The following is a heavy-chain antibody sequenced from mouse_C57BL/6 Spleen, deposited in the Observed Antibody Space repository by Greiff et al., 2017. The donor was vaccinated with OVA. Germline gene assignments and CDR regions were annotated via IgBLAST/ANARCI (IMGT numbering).Heavy chain of an antibody. CDR1: GYSITSGYY. J-gene: IGHJ4*01. V-gene: IGHV3-6*01. CDR3: AREKAYYYGIYAMDY. CDR2: ISYDGSN. D-gene: IGHD1-1*01. Sequence: EVKLMESGPGLVKPSQSLSLTCSVTGYSITSGYYWNWIRQFPGNKLEWMGYISYDGSNNYNPSLKNRISITRDTSKNQFFLKLNSVTTEDTATYYCAREKAYYYGIYAMDYWGQGTSVTVSS.